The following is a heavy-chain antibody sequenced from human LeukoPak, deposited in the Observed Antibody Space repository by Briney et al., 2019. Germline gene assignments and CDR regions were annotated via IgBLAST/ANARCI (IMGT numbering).Heavy chain of an antibody. CDR3: ARVRVSGYYGMDV. V-gene: IGHV3-7*05. D-gene: IGHD2/OR15-2a*01. CDR1: GFTFSYYW. CDR2: IKQDESER. J-gene: IGHJ6*02. Sequence: PGGSLRLSCVGHGFTFSYYWMSWVRQAPGKGLEWVANIKQDESERYYVESVKGRFTISRDNARKSLYLQMDSLRAEDTAVYYCARVRVSGYYGMDVWGQGATVTVSS.